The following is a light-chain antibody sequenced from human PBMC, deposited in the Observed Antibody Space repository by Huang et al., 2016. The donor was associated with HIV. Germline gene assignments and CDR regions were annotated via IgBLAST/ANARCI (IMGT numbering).Light chain of an antibody. Sequence: DIQMTQTPSAMSESVGDRVTITCRASQDIANSVAWFQQKPGKVPRPRIYGTSTLRGGVPSRFSDSGSGTEFTLTISSLQPEDFATYYCLQHNTYPWMFGQGTKVEVK. CDR3: LQHNTYPWM. CDR2: GTS. CDR1: QDIANS. J-gene: IGKJ1*01. V-gene: IGKV1-17*03.